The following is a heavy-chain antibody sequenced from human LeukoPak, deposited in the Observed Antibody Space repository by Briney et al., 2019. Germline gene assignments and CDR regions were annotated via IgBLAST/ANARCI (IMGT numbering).Heavy chain of an antibody. D-gene: IGHD2-15*01. CDR2: ISAYNGNT. CDR3: ARDPPRIVVVVAATDYYGMDV. CDR1: GYTFTNFG. V-gene: IGHV1-18*01. Sequence: ASVKVSCKASGYTFTNFGIGWVRQAPGQGLEWMGWISAYNGNTNYAQKLQGRVTMTTDTSTSTAYMELRSLRSDDTAVYYCARDPPRIVVVVAATDYYGMDVWGQGTTVTVSS. J-gene: IGHJ6*02.